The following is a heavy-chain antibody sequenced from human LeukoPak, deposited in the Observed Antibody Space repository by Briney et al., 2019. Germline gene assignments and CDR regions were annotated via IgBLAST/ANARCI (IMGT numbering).Heavy chain of an antibody. CDR2: ISAYNGNT. Sequence: ASVKVTCKASVYTVTIYGNSCVRYAPGQGLEWMGWISAYNGNTNYAQKLQGRVTMTTDTSTSTAYIELRSLRSDDTTARPCVRNHGDVADGIYYWGQGTLVTVSS. CDR3: VRNHGDVADGIYY. V-gene: IGHV1-18*01. CDR1: VYTVTIYG. J-gene: IGHJ4*02. D-gene: IGHD4-17*01.